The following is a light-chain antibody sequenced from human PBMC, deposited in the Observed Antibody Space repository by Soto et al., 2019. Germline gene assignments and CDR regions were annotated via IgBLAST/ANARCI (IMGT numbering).Light chain of an antibody. V-gene: IGKV3-20*01. Sequence: EIVLTQSPDTLSLSPGERASLSCRASQSVTSNYLAWYQQKPGQAPRLLIYSASSRATGIPDRFSGSGSGTDFSLTISRLEPEDFAVYYCQQYGNSPRGTFGQGTKVEIK. CDR3: QQYGNSPRGT. CDR1: QSVTSNY. J-gene: IGKJ1*01. CDR2: SAS.